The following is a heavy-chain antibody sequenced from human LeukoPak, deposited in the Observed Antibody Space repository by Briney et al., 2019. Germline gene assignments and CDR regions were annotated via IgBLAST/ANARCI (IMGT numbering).Heavy chain of an antibody. CDR3: ATYRQIQVPFEF. D-gene: IGHD5-18*01. V-gene: IGHV3-23*01. CDR2: IFPSSDEI. CDR1: GFTFSDFP. J-gene: IGHJ4*02. Sequence: GGSLRLSCAASGFTFSDFPMIWVRQAPGKGLEWVSSIFPSSDEIHYADSVKGRFTISRDNSRSTLSLQMDSLRAEDTATYYCATYRQIQVPFEFWGQGTLVTVSS.